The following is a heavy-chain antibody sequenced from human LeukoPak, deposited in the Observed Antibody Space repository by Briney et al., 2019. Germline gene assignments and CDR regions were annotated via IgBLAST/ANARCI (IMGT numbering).Heavy chain of an antibody. D-gene: IGHD5-24*01. Sequence: GASVKVSCKASGGTFSSYAICWVRQAPGQGLEWMGGIIPIFGTANYAQKFQGRVTITADESTSTAYMELSSLRSEDTAVYYCARSLRWLPNWFDPWGQGTLVTVSS. CDR3: ARSLRWLPNWFDP. V-gene: IGHV1-69*01. CDR2: IIPIFGTA. J-gene: IGHJ5*02. CDR1: GGTFSSYA.